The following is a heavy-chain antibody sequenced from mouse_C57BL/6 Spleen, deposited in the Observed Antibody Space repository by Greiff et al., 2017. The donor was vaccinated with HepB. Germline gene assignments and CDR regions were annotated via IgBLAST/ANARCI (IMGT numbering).Heavy chain of an antibody. CDR3: TRSSTMEFAY. V-gene: IGHV1-15*01. J-gene: IGHJ3*01. CDR1: GYTFTDYE. Sequence: VKLMESGAELVRPGASVTLSCKASGYTFTDYEMHWVKQTPVHGLEWIGAIDPETGGTAYNQKFKGKAILTADKSSSTAYMELRSLTSEDSAVYYCTRSSTMEFAYWGQGTLVTVSA. CDR2: IDPETGGT. D-gene: IGHD2-1*01.